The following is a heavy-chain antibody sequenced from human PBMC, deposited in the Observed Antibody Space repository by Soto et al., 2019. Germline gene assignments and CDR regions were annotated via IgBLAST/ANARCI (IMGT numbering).Heavy chain of an antibody. D-gene: IGHD1-1*01. CDR2: VSFDGNKQ. V-gene: IGHV3-30*18. Sequence: QVHVVESGGGVVQPGRTLRLSCVTSGFIFNSCDMHWVRQARGKGLEWVAVVSFDGNKQYYVDSVKGRFTVSRDNSKNTVYLQMESLRPDDTAVYYCAKAVGAQHGYDFCFDHWGQVTLVTVSS. J-gene: IGHJ4*02. CDR1: GFIFNSCD. CDR3: AKAVGAQHGYDFCFDH.